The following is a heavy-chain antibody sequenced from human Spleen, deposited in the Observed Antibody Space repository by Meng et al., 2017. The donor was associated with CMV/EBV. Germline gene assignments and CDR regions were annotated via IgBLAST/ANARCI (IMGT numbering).Heavy chain of an antibody. J-gene: IGHJ4*02. Sequence: SGKAYRYSFTSYDINWVRQATGQGLEWMGWMNPNSGDTGYAQKFQGRVTMTRNTSISTAYMELSSLRSEDTAVYYCARGGQQLVPSDYWGQGTLVTVSS. CDR1: RYSFTSYD. CDR3: ARGGQQLVPSDY. V-gene: IGHV1-8*01. D-gene: IGHD6-13*01. CDR2: MNPNSGDT.